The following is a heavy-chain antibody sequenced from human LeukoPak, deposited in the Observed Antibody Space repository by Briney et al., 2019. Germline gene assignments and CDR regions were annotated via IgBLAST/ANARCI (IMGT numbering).Heavy chain of an antibody. CDR1: GGSISSNNW. CDR2: IYHNGST. D-gene: IGHD3-10*01. Sequence: SETLSLTCAVSGGSISSNNWWSWVRQPPGKGLEWIGEIYHNGSTNYNPSLKSRVTISVDKSKKQFSLNLSSVTAADTAVYYCARDLYVSGNYFDYWGQGILVTVSS. J-gene: IGHJ4*02. V-gene: IGHV4-4*02. CDR3: ARDLYVSGNYFDY.